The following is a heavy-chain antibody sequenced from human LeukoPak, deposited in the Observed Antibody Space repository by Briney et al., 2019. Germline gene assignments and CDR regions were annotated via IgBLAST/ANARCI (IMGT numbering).Heavy chain of an antibody. V-gene: IGHV4-61*02. J-gene: IGHJ3*02. CDR3: ARDEYCSGGSCYSGSDAFDI. Sequence: SETLSLTCTVSGGSISSSSYYWSWIRQPAGKGLEWIGRIYTSGSTNYNPSLKSRVTMSVDTSKNQFSLKLSSVTAADTAVYYCARDEYCSGGSCYSGSDAFDIWGQGTMVTVSS. CDR1: GGSISSSSYY. CDR2: IYTSGST. D-gene: IGHD2-15*01.